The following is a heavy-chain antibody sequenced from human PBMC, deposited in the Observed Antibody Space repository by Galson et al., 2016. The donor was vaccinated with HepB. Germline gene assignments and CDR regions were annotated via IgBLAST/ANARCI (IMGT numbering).Heavy chain of an antibody. CDR1: GGSVSRYY. V-gene: IGHV4-59*02. Sequence: SETLSLTCIVSGGSVSRYYWNWIRQPPGKGLEWIGYIHYSGSSKCNPPLKSRVTMSVDTSKNQFSLRLSSVTAADTAVYYCARWGTYSEKHAFDIWGQGTMVTVSS. D-gene: IGHD3-16*01. J-gene: IGHJ3*02. CDR2: IHYSGSS. CDR3: ARWGTYSEKHAFDI.